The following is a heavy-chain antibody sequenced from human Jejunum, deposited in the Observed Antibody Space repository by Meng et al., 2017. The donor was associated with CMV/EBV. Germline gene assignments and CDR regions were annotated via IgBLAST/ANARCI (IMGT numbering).Heavy chain of an antibody. CDR1: GYTFTEYG. J-gene: IGHJ1*01. Sequence: QVQLVQSGAEVKKPGASVNVSCKASGYTFTEYGISWVRQAPGQGLEWIGWVSAYDGDTNYAQKVRGRVTMTRDTSTTTAYMELRSLRSDDSAIYYCARVTNPEYFQYWGQGTLVTVSS. CDR2: VSAYDGDT. V-gene: IGHV1-18*04. CDR3: ARVTNPEYFQY.